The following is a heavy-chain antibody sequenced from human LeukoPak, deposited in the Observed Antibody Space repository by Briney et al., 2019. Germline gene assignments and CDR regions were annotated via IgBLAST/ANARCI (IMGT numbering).Heavy chain of an antibody. CDR3: ARDVGYSSGWYKYFDY. Sequence: SETLSLTCTVSGGSISSTNYYWGWIRQPPGKGLEWIGSISYSGSTYYNPSLKSRVTTSVDTSKNQFSLKLSSVTAADTAVYYCARDVGYSSGWYKYFDYWGQGTLVTVSS. J-gene: IGHJ4*02. CDR2: ISYSGST. CDR1: GGSISSTNYY. V-gene: IGHV4-39*07. D-gene: IGHD6-19*01.